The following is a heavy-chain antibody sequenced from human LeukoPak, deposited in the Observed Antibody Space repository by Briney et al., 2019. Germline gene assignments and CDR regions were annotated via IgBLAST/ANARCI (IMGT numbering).Heavy chain of an antibody. J-gene: IGHJ5*02. V-gene: IGHV3-74*01. Sequence: PGGSLRLSCAASGVTFSNAWMSWVRQAPGKGLVWVSRIISDGSSASYADSVKGRFTISRDNAKNTLYLQMNSLRVEDTAVYYCVRDARYCPDSWGQGTLVTVSS. D-gene: IGHD2-8*02. CDR2: IISDGSSA. CDR1: GVTFSNAW. CDR3: VRDARYCPDS.